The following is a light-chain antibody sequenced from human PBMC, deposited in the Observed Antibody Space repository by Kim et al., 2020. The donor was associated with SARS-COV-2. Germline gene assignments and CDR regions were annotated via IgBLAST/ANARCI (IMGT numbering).Light chain of an antibody. CDR2: EVS. V-gene: IGLV2-23*02. CDR1: SSDVVSYNL. Sequence: GQSITISGTGTSSDVVSYNLVSWYQQHPDKAPKLMIYEVSKRPSGVSNRFSGSKSGNTASLTISGLQAEDEADYYCCSCAGSSTVVFGGGTQLTVL. J-gene: IGLJ2*01. CDR3: CSCAGSSTVV.